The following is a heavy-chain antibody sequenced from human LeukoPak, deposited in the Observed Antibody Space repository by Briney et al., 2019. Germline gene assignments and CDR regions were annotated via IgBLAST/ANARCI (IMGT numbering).Heavy chain of an antibody. V-gene: IGHV3-48*01. Sequence: PGGSLRLSCAASGFTFSSYSMNWVRQAPGKGLEWVSYISSSSSTIYYADSVKGRFTISRDNAKDSLYLQMNSLGAEDTAVYYCARDHPDSSSWYVAFDIWGQGTMVTVSS. CDR3: ARDHPDSSSWYVAFDI. CDR2: ISSSSSTI. D-gene: IGHD6-13*01. CDR1: GFTFSSYS. J-gene: IGHJ3*02.